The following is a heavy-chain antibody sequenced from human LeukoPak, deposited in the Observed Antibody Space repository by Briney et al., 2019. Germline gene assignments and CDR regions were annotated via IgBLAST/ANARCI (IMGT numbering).Heavy chain of an antibody. D-gene: IGHD4-17*01. Sequence: GGSLRLSCTGSGFTFSSYTMKWVRQAPGKGLEWVSAISGSGGSTYYADSVKGRFTISRDNSKNTLYLQMNSLRAEDTAVYYCAKGSYGVYSDFDYWGQGTLVTVSS. V-gene: IGHV3-23*01. CDR3: AKGSYGVYSDFDY. CDR1: GFTFSSYT. J-gene: IGHJ4*02. CDR2: ISGSGGST.